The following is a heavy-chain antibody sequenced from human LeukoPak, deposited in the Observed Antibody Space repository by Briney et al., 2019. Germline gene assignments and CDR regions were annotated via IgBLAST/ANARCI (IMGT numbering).Heavy chain of an antibody. CDR1: GYTFTSYA. V-gene: IGHV7-4-1*02. Sequence: ASVKVSCKASGYTFTSYAMDWVRQAPGQGLEWMGWINTNTGNPTYAQGFTGRFVFSLDTSVSTAYLQISSLKAEDTAVYYCARGYYDFWSGYYMACYFDYWGQGTLVTVSS. J-gene: IGHJ4*02. CDR2: INTNTGNP. CDR3: ARGYYDFWSGYYMACYFDY. D-gene: IGHD3-3*01.